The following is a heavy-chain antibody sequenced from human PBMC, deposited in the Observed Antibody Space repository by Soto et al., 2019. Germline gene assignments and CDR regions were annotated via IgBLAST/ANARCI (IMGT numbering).Heavy chain of an antibody. CDR1: GFTFGDYA. J-gene: IGHJ5*02. D-gene: IGHD2-15*01. CDR3: TRDQCSGGSCYWFDP. V-gene: IGHV3-49*03. Sequence: PGGSLRLSCTASGFTFGDYAMSWFRQAPGKGLEWVGFIRSKAYGGTTEYAASVKGRFTISRDDSKSIAYLQMNSLKTEDTAVYYCTRDQCSGGSCYWFDPWGQGTLVTVSS. CDR2: IRSKAYGGTT.